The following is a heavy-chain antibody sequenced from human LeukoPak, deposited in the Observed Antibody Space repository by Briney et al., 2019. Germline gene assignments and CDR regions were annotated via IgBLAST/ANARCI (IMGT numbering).Heavy chain of an antibody. CDR2: ISGSGGST. Sequence: GGSLRLSCAASGFTFSRVAMSWVRQAPGEGLEWVSAISGSGGSTYYADSVKGRFTISRDNSKNTLYLQMNSLRAEDTAVYYCAKVRVSSSWYYYYGMDVWGQGATVTVSS. J-gene: IGHJ6*02. CDR1: GFTFSRVA. CDR3: AKVRVSSSWYYYYGMDV. V-gene: IGHV3-23*01. D-gene: IGHD6-13*01.